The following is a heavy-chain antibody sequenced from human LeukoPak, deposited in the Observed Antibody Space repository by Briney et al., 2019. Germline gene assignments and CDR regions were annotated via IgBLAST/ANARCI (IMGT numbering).Heavy chain of an antibody. V-gene: IGHV1-18*01. D-gene: IGHD3-22*01. Sequence: GASVKVSCKASGYTFTSYGISWVRQAPGQGLEWMGWISAYNGNTNYAQKLQGRVTMTTDTSTSTAYMELRSLRSDDTAVYYCARGHPDYYDSHRATFDIWGQGTMVTVSS. CDR1: GYTFTSYG. CDR3: ARGHPDYYDSHRATFDI. CDR2: ISAYNGNT. J-gene: IGHJ3*02.